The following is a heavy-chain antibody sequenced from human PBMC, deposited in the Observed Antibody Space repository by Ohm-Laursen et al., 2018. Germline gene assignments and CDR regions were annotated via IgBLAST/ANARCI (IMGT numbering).Heavy chain of an antibody. D-gene: IGHD5-24*01. V-gene: IGHV3-23*01. CDR3: ARVSRGTLQSP. Sequence: GSLRLSCAAPGFTFSSLAMSWVRQPPGKGLEWVSGFSGSGGGTYYADSVKGRFTISRDNAKNSLYLQMNSLRAEDTAVYYCARVSRGTLQSPWGQGTLVTVSS. CDR2: FSGSGGGT. J-gene: IGHJ5*02. CDR1: GFTFSSLA.